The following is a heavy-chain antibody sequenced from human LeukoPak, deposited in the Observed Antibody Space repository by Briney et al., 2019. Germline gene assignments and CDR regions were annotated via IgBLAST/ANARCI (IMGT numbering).Heavy chain of an antibody. D-gene: IGHD2-2*01. CDR1: GYTFTSYG. CDR3: AREEGSTSFGPYYYGMDV. CDR2: ISAYNGNT. Sequence: ASVTVSFKASGYTFTSYGISWVRQAPGQGLEWMGWISAYNGNTNYAQKLQGRVTMTTDTSTSTAYMELRSLRSDDTAVYYCAREEGSTSFGPYYYGMDVWGQGTTVTVSS. J-gene: IGHJ6*02. V-gene: IGHV1-18*01.